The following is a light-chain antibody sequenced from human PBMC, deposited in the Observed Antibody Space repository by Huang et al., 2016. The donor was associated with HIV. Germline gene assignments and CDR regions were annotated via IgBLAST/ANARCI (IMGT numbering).Light chain of an antibody. CDR2: CAS. CDR1: QSIRKF. J-gene: IGKJ1*01. V-gene: IGKV1-39*01. CDR3: QQTDNTPRT. Sequence: DIQMTQSPSSLSASVGDRVTIACRASQSIRKFLNWYQQKPGEAPKLLMHCASSLLSGVPSRFSGSGSGTDFTLTITSLQPEDFATYYCQQTDNTPRTFGQGTKVVIK.